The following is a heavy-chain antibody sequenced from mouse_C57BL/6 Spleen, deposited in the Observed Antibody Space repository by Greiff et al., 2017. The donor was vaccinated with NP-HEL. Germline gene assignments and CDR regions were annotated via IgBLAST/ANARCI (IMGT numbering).Heavy chain of an antibody. V-gene: IGHV1-59*01. D-gene: IGHD3-2*02. J-gene: IGHJ2*01. Sequence: VQLQQPGAELVRPGTSVKLSCKASGYTFTSYWMHWVKQRPGQGLEWIGVIDPSDSYTNYNQKFKGKATLTVDTSSSTAYMQLSSLTSEDSAVYYCARVASSVYFDYWGQGTTLTVSS. CDR2: IDPSDSYT. CDR3: ARVASSVYFDY. CDR1: GYTFTSYW.